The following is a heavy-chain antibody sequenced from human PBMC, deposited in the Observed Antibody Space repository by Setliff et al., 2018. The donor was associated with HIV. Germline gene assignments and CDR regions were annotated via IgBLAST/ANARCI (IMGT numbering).Heavy chain of an antibody. CDR1: GGTFSSYA. CDR3: ASRGELGRNFYYYYMDV. CDR2: IIPILGIA. V-gene: IGHV1-69*10. J-gene: IGHJ6*03. Sequence: SVKVSCKASGGTFSSYAISWVRQAPGQGLEWMGGIIPILGIANYAQKFQGRVTITADKSTSTAYMELSSLRSEDTAVYYCASRGELGRNFYYYYMDVWGKGTTVTVS. D-gene: IGHD7-27*01.